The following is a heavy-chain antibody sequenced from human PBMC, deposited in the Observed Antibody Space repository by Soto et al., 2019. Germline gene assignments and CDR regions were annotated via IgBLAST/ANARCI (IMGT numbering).Heavy chain of an antibody. D-gene: IGHD6-19*01. CDR2: ISGSGGST. CDR3: VKAITVAGTSYHYFAMDV. CDR1: GFTFSSCA. Sequence: EVQLLESGGGLVQPGGSLRLSCTASGFTFSSCAMTWVRQAPGKGLEWVSAISGSGGSTYYADSVKGRFTISRDNSKNTLYLQMSSLRADDTAVYYCVKAITVAGTSYHYFAMDVWGQGTTVTVSS. J-gene: IGHJ6*02. V-gene: IGHV3-23*01.